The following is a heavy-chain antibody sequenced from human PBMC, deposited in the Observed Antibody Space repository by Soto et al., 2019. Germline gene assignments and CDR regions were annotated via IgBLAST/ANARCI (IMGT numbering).Heavy chain of an antibody. D-gene: IGHD6-19*01. Sequence: GGSLRLSCAASGFTFSSYSMNWVRQAPGKGLEWVSYISSSSSTIYYADSVKGRFTISRDNSKNTLYLQMNSLRAEDTAVYYCARDLYSSGWYRAFDYWGQGTLVTVSS. J-gene: IGHJ4*02. CDR3: ARDLYSSGWYRAFDY. CDR2: ISSSSSTI. V-gene: IGHV3-48*01. CDR1: GFTFSSYS.